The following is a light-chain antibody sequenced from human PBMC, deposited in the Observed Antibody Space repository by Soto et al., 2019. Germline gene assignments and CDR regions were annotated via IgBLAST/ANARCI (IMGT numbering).Light chain of an antibody. CDR2: AAS. CDR3: QQSYTTPYT. CDR1: QSISNY. J-gene: IGKJ2*01. V-gene: IGKV1-39*01. Sequence: DIQMTQSPSPLSASVGDRVTITCRASQSISNYLNWYQQKPGKAPKLLIYAASSLQSGVPSRFSGSGSGTNFTLTISSLQPEDFANYYCQQSYTTPYTFGQGTKLEIK.